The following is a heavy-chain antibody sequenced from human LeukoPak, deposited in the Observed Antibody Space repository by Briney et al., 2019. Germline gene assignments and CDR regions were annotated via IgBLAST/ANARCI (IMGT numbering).Heavy chain of an antibody. Sequence: SETLSLTCTVSGVSMDSYYWSWVRLPPGKGLEWIGYFFYSGNVHYNPSLKSRATISIDTSKNQLSLELASVTAADTAVYYCARASHDYGDYSHFDYWGQGTLVTVSS. CDR2: FFYSGNV. CDR3: ARASHDYGDYSHFDY. V-gene: IGHV4-59*12. D-gene: IGHD4-17*01. J-gene: IGHJ4*02. CDR1: GVSMDSYY.